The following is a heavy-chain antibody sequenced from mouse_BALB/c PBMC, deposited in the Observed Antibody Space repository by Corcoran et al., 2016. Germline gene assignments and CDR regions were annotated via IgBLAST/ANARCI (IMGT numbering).Heavy chain of an antibody. CDR3: ARAPLHYYAMDY. V-gene: IGHV9-3-1*01. CDR1: GYIFTDYG. D-gene: IGHD6-1*01. CDR2: INTYTGEP. Sequence: QIQLVQSGPELKKPGETVKISCKASGYIFTDYGMNWVKQAPGEDLKWMGWINTYTGEPTYADDFKGRFAFSLENSASTAYLQINNLKNEETSTYFCARAPLHYYAMDYWGQGTSVTVSS. J-gene: IGHJ4*01.